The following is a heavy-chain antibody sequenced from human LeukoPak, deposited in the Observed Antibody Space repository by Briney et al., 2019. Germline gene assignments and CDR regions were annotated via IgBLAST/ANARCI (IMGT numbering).Heavy chain of an antibody. J-gene: IGHJ5*02. V-gene: IGHV3-30*02. CDR1: GFTFSSYG. D-gene: IGHD2-2*01. CDR2: IRYDGSNK. CDR3: AKDRPDCSSTSCQEGNWFDP. Sequence: GGSLRLSCAASGFTFSSYGMHWVRQAPGKGLEWVAFIRYDGSNKYYADSVKGRFTISRDNSENTLYLQMNSLRAEDTAVYYCAKDRPDCSSTSCQEGNWFDPWGQGTLVTVSS.